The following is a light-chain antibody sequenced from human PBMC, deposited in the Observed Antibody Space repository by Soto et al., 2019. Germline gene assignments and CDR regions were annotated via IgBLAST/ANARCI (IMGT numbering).Light chain of an antibody. CDR3: SSFTSAYTFV. CDR2: EVS. J-gene: IGLJ1*01. V-gene: IGLV2-14*01. CDR1: SSDVGGYNY. Sequence: QSVLTQPASVSGSAGQSIAISCTGTSSDVGGYNYVSWYQQHPGKAPKLLLPEVSKRPSGVSDRFSGSKSGNTASLTISGLQTQDEADYYCSSFTSAYTFVFGTGTKVTVL.